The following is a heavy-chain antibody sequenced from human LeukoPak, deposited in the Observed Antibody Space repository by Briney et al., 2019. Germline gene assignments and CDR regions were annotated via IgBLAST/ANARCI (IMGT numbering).Heavy chain of an antibody. CDR2: IYYTGGT. CDR3: ARAPGAFDI. Sequence: SETLSLTCTVSGDSITSGSYYWAWIRQHPGTGLEWIGYIYYTGGTHYNPSLKSRLTISVDTSENHFSLKLSSVTAADTAIYFCARAPGAFDIWGQGTMVTVSS. CDR1: GDSITSGSYY. J-gene: IGHJ3*02. V-gene: IGHV4-31*03.